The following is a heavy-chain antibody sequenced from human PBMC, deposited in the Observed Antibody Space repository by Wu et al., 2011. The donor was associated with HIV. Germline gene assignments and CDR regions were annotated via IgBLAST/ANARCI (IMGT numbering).Heavy chain of an antibody. D-gene: IGHD3-10*01. Sequence: QVQLVQSGAEVKKPGSSVKVSCKASGGTFSSHAISWVRQAPGQGLEWMGRAIPMFDIANYAEKFQGRVTITADKSTNTAYMDLSSLKSEDTALYFCARDLRAYGSGNYYYYGMDVWGQGTTVTVSS. CDR2: AIPMFDIA. V-gene: IGHV1-69*09. CDR1: GGTFSSHA. J-gene: IGHJ6*02. CDR3: ARDLRAYGSGNYYYYGMDV.